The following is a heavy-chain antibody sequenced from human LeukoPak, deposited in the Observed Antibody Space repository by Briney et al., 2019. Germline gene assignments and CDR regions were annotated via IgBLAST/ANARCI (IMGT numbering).Heavy chain of an antibody. Sequence: SVEVSCKASGGTFSSYAISWVRQAPGQGLEWMGGIIPIFGTANYAQKFRGRVTITADESTSTAYMELSSLRSEDTAVYYCARADGTTIAFDYWGQGTLVTVSS. CDR1: GGTFSSYA. J-gene: IGHJ4*02. CDR3: ARADGTTIAFDY. V-gene: IGHV1-69*13. D-gene: IGHD1-1*01. CDR2: IIPIFGTA.